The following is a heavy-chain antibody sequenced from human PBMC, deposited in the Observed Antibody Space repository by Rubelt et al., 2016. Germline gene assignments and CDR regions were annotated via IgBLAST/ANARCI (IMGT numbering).Heavy chain of an antibody. V-gene: IGHV4-61*01. CDR1: GSISSSSYY. J-gene: IGHJ5*02. Sequence: GSISSSSYYWSWIRQPPGKGLEWIGYIYYSGSTNYNPSLKSRVTISVDTSKNQFSLKLSSVTAADTAVYYCARGGDDYGDYNWFDPWGQGTLVTVSS. D-gene: IGHD4-17*01. CDR2: IYYSGST. CDR3: ARGGDDYGDYNWFDP.